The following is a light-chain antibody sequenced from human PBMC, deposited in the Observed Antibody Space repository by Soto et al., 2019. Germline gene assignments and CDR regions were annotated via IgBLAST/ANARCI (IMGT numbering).Light chain of an antibody. V-gene: IGKV3-11*01. CDR1: QRVSSY. CDR3: QQRSNWPLT. J-gene: IGKJ4*01. Sequence: EIVLTQSPATLSLSPGEGATLSCRASQRVSSYLAWYQKKPGQAPRLLIYDASNRATGIPAWFSGRGSGTDFTLTISSLEPEDCAVYYCQQRSNWPLTFGGGTKVEIK. CDR2: DAS.